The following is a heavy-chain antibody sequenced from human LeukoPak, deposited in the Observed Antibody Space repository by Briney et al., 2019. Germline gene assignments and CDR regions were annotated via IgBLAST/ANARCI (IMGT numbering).Heavy chain of an antibody. D-gene: IGHD3-3*01. CDR3: ARDSRDYDFWSGYYPAEKDAFDI. V-gene: IGHV6-1*01. J-gene: IGHJ3*02. CDR2: TYYRSKWYN. CDR1: GDSVSSNSAA. Sequence: SQTLSLTCAISGDSVSSNSAAWNWIRQSPSRGLEWLGRTYYRSKWYNDYAVSVKSRITINPDTSKNQFSLQLNSVTPEDTAVYYCARDSRDYDFWSGYYPAEKDAFDIWGQGTMVTVSS.